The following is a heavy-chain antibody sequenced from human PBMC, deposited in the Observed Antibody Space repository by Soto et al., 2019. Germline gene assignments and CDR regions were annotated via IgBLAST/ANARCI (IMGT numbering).Heavy chain of an antibody. J-gene: IGHJ6*02. D-gene: IGHD3-16*01. CDR3: AKDGGMGWGSSPYYGMHV. CDR2: ISGSGGST. CDR1: GFTFSSYA. V-gene: IGHV3-23*01. Sequence: EVQLLESGGGLVQPGGSLRLSCAASGFTFSSYAMSWVRQAPGKGLEWVSAISGSGGSTYYADSVKGRFTISRDNSKNTRYRQRTSLRAEHPAVYYWAKDGGMGWGSSPYYGMHVWGQGTTVTVSS.